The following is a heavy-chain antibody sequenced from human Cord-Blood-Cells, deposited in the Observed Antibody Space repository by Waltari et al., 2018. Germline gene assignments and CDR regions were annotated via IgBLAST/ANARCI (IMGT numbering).Heavy chain of an antibody. CDR2: ISGSGGST. CDR1: GFTFSSYA. CDR3: AKGLELRHYYYYMDV. V-gene: IGHV3-23*01. D-gene: IGHD1-7*01. Sequence: EVQLLESGGGLVQPGGSLRLSCAASGFTFSSYAMSWVRPAPGKGLEWVSAISGSGGSTYYADSGKGRFTITRDNSKNTLYLQMNSLRAEDTAVYYCAKGLELRHYYYYMDVWGKGTTVTVSS. J-gene: IGHJ6*03.